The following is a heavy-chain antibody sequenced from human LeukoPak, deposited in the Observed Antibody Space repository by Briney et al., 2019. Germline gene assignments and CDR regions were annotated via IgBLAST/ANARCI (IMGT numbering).Heavy chain of an antibody. Sequence: RPGGSLRLSCAASGFTFSSYGMHWVRQAPGKGLEWVAFIRYDGSNKYYADSVKGRFTISRDNAKNSLYLQMNSLRAEDTALYYCARVRDWSSGWYFDYWGQGTLVTVSS. V-gene: IGHV3-30*02. J-gene: IGHJ4*02. D-gene: IGHD6-19*01. CDR3: ARVRDWSSGWYFDY. CDR2: IRYDGSNK. CDR1: GFTFSSYG.